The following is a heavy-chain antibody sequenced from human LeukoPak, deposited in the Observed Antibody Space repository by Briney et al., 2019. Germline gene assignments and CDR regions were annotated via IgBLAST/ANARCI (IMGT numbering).Heavy chain of an antibody. D-gene: IGHD3-22*01. V-gene: IGHV4-59*08. CDR1: GGSISSYY. J-gene: IGHJ6*04. Sequence: SETLSLTCTVSGGSISSYYWSWIRQPPGKGLEWIGYIYYSGSTNYNPSLKSRVTISVDTSKNQFSLKLSSVTAADTAVYYCARHRYYSSGYVDVWGKGTTVTISS. CDR2: IYYSGST. CDR3: ARHRYYSSGYVDV.